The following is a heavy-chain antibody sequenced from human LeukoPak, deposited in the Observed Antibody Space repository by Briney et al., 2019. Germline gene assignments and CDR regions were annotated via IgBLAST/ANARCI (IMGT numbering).Heavy chain of an antibody. CDR3: ARLGALDFWSLDY. CDR2: IYYSGST. CDR1: GSFISSSSDY. D-gene: IGHD3-3*01. V-gene: IGHV4-39*01. J-gene: IGHJ4*02. Sequence: SETLSLTCTVSGSFISSSSDYWGWIRQPPGKGLEWIGSIYYSGSTYYNPSLKSRVTISVDTSKNQFSLKLSSVTAADTAVYYCARLGALDFWSLDYWGQGTLVTVSS.